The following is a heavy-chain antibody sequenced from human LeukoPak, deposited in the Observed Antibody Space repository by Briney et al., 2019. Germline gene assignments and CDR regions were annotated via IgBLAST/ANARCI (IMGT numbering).Heavy chain of an antibody. CDR1: GFTFSYYS. J-gene: IGHJ4*02. CDR2: ISSRSNDI. CDR3: ARDAVPAGGDGYNFCFDY. D-gene: IGHD5-24*01. Sequence: GGSLRLSCAASGFTFSYYSLNWVRQAPGKGLEWVSSISSRSNDIYYADSVKGRFTISRDNAKNSLYLQMNSLRAEDTAVYYCARDAVPAGGDGYNFCFDYWGQGTLVTVSS. V-gene: IGHV3-21*01.